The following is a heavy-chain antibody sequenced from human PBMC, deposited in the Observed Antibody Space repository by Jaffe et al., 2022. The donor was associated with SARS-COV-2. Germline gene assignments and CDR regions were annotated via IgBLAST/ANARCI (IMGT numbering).Heavy chain of an antibody. Sequence: EVQLVESGGGLVQPGGSLRLSCAASGFTFSNYAMAWVRQAPGKGLEWVSAISGSDGSTYYGDSVKGRFTISRDNSKDTLYLQMNSLRAEDTAVYYCAKYSYASGSFSLDYWGQGTLATVSS. CDR1: GFTFSNYA. CDR2: ISGSDGST. V-gene: IGHV3-23*04. D-gene: IGHD3-10*01. J-gene: IGHJ4*02. CDR3: AKYSYASGSFSLDY.